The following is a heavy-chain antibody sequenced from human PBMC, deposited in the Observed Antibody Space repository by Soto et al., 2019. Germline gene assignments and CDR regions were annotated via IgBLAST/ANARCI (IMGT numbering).Heavy chain of an antibody. Sequence: QVQLQQWGAGLLKPSETLSLTRNIYGGYFTANYWSWIRQTPGKGLEWLGEINHAGTTDYNPSVEDRIIISADASKNQFSLKLTAVTAADTATYYCATGGLFTSWGQGTLVTVSS. D-gene: IGHD3-10*01. CDR3: ATGGLFTS. V-gene: IGHV4-34*01. CDR2: INHAGTT. J-gene: IGHJ5*02. CDR1: GGYFTANY.